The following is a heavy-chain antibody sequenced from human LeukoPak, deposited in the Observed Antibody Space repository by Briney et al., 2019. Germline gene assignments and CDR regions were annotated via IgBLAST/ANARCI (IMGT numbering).Heavy chain of an antibody. Sequence: ASVKVSCKASGYTFTGYYMHWVRQAPGQGLEWMGWINPNSGGTNYAQKFRGWVTMTRDTSISTAYMELSRLRSDDTAVYYCARGRSITMVRGVTHFDYWGQGTLVTVSS. V-gene: IGHV1-2*04. CDR3: ARGRSITMVRGVTHFDY. CDR1: GYTFTGYY. J-gene: IGHJ4*02. CDR2: INPNSGGT. D-gene: IGHD3-10*01.